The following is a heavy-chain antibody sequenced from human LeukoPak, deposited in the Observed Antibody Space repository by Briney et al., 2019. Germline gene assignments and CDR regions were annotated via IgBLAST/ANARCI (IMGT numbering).Heavy chain of an antibody. CDR1: GYTFTSYG. D-gene: IGHD3-3*01. CDR2: ISASNGNT. J-gene: IGHJ6*02. Sequence: ASVKVSCKASGYTFTSYGISWVRQAPGQGLEWMGWISASNGNTNYAQKLQGRVTMTTDTSTSTAYMELRSLRSDDTAVYYCARGAGDYDFWSGYYVYYYYYGMDVWGQGTTVTVSS. V-gene: IGHV1-18*01. CDR3: ARGAGDYDFWSGYYVYYYYYGMDV.